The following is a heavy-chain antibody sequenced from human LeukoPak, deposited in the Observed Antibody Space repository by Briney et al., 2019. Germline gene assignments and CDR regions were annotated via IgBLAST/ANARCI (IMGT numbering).Heavy chain of an antibody. V-gene: IGHV4-4*09. Sequence: SETLSLTCTVSGGSISTYYWSWIRRPPGKGLEWIAYIHASGPTNYNPALKSRITTTVDTPKNQFSLKLSSVTAADTAVYYCARHDAGIAARPFDNWGQGTLVTVSS. CDR2: IHASGPT. D-gene: IGHD6-6*01. J-gene: IGHJ4*02. CDR3: ARHDAGIAARPFDN. CDR1: GGSISTYY.